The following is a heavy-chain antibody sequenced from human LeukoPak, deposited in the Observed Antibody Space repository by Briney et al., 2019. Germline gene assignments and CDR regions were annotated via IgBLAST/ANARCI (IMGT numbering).Heavy chain of an antibody. J-gene: IGHJ5*02. CDR1: GGSISSSSYY. CDR2: IYYSGST. D-gene: IGHD6-6*01. V-gene: IGHV4-39*01. CDR3: ARHKKFGRYSSSYNWFDP. Sequence: SETLSLTCTVSGGSISSSSYYWGWVRQPPGKGLEWIGSIYYSGSTYYNPSLKSRVTISVDTSKNQFSLKLSSVTAADTAVYYCARHKKFGRYSSSYNWFDPWGQGTLVTVSS.